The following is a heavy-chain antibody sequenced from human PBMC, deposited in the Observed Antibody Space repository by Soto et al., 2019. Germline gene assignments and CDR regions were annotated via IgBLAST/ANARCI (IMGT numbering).Heavy chain of an antibody. D-gene: IGHD1-26*01. CDR3: ARTYSGSYWDAFAI. Sequence: SGGSLRLSCAASGFTFSSYWMSWVRQAPGKGLEWVANIKQDGSEKYYVDSVKGRFTISRDNAKNSLYLQMNSLRAEDTAVYYCARTYSGSYWDAFAIWGQGTMVTVSS. V-gene: IGHV3-7*05. CDR1: GFTFSSYW. CDR2: IKQDGSEK. J-gene: IGHJ3*02.